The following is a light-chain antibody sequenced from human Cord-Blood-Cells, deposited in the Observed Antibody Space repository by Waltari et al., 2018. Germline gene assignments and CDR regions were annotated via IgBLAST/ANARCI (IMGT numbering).Light chain of an antibody. CDR2: RNT. V-gene: IGLV1-47*01. CDR3: AAWDDSLSGPEV. CDR1: TSNSGSNY. J-gene: IGLJ3*02. Sequence: QSVLTQPPSASGTPGHRVPIPCSGSTSNSGSNYVSWYQQLPGTAPKRLIYRNTQRPSGVPDRFSGSKSGTSAALAISGHRSEDEADYYCAAWDDSLSGPEVFGGGTKLTVL.